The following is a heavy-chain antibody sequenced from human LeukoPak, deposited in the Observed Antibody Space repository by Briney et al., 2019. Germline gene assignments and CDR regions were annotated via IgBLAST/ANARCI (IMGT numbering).Heavy chain of an antibody. D-gene: IGHD3-16*01. CDR3: ARDGFRGPSDY. Sequence: ASVKVSCKASGYTFNSYSINWVRQAPGQGLEWMASINAYNGNTNYAQKVQGRVTMTTDTSTSTAYMELRSLRSDDTALYYCARDGFRGPSDYWGQGTLVTVSS. CDR1: GYTFNSYS. CDR2: INAYNGNT. V-gene: IGHV1-18*01. J-gene: IGHJ4*02.